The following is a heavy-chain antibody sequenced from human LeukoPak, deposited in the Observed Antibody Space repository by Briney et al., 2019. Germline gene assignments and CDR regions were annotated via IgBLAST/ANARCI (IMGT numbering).Heavy chain of an antibody. CDR2: IYDSGST. CDR1: GGSISSYY. Sequence: PSETLSLTCTVSGGSISSYYWSWIRQPPGKGLEWIGNIYDSGSTNYNPSLKSRVTISVDTSKNQISLKLTSVTAADTAVYYCASTLQWLAFDYWAQGTLVTVSS. D-gene: IGHD6-19*01. J-gene: IGHJ4*02. CDR3: ASTLQWLAFDY. V-gene: IGHV4-59*01.